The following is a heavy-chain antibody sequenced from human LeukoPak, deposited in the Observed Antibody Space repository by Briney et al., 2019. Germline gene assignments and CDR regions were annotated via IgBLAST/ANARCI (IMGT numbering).Heavy chain of an antibody. V-gene: IGHV5-51*01. CDR1: GYSFTSYW. CDR2: IYPGDSDT. CDR3: ASGRYYDSSGYYDPPDKGAFDI. J-gene: IGHJ3*02. Sequence: PGESLKISCKGSGYSFTSYWIGWVRQMPGKGLEWMGIIYPGDSDTRYSPSFQGQVTISADKSISTAYLQWSSLKASDTAMYYCASGRYYDSSGYYDPPDKGAFDIWGQGTMVTVSS. D-gene: IGHD3-22*01.